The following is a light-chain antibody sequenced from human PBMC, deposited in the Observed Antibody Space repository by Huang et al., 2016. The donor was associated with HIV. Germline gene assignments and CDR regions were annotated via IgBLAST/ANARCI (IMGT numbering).Light chain of an antibody. CDR1: QSITTY. V-gene: IGKV1-39*01. CDR3: QQSYSIPWT. J-gene: IGKJ1*01. CDR2: AAS. Sequence: IQMTQSPSSLPAFVGDRVTITCRASQSITTYLNWYQQKIGESPKLLIYAASILQSGVPLRFGGSGSGTNFSLTITNLQSEDFAVYYCQQSYSIPWTFGQGTRVEI.